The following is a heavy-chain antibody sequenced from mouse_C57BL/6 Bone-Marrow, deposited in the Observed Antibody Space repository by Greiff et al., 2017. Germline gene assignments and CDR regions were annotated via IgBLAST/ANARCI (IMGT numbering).Heavy chain of an antibody. Sequence: QVTLKESGPGILQPSQTLSLTCSFSGFSLSTFGMGVGWIRQPSGKGLEWLAHIWWDDDKYYNPALKSRLTISKDTSKNQVFLKIANVDTADTATYYCARTRSTMITTRYYFDYWGQGTTLTVSS. V-gene: IGHV8-8*01. D-gene: IGHD2-4*01. CDR1: GFSLSTFGMG. CDR3: ARTRSTMITTRYYFDY. CDR2: IWWDDDK. J-gene: IGHJ2*01.